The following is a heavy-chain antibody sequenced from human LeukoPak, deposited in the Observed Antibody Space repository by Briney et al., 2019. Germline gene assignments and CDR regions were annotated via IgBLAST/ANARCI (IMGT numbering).Heavy chain of an antibody. D-gene: IGHD3-10*01. V-gene: IGHV3-33*06. Sequence: GGSLRLSCAASGFTFSSYSMNWVRQAPGKGLEWVAVIWYDGSNKYYADSVKGRFTISRDNSKNTLYLQMNSLRAEDTAVYYCAKAMVRGVLKEGFDYWGQGTLVTVSS. J-gene: IGHJ4*02. CDR2: IWYDGSNK. CDR3: AKAMVRGVLKEGFDY. CDR1: GFTFSSYS.